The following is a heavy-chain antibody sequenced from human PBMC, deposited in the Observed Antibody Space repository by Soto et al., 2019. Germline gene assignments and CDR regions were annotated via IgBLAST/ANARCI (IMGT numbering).Heavy chain of an antibody. V-gene: IGHV3-15*07. CDR2: IKSKSNGGTI. J-gene: IGHJ4*02. D-gene: IGHD3-16*01. CDR1: GFTFNTAW. Sequence: PGGSLRLSCAASGFTFNTAWMNWVRQTPGKGLEWVGRIKSKSNGGTIDYAAPVQGRFTISRDDSKNTLYLEMNSLNTEDTAVYYCTAVLPDWGAYALAYWGQGILATVSS. CDR3: TAVLPDWGAYALAY.